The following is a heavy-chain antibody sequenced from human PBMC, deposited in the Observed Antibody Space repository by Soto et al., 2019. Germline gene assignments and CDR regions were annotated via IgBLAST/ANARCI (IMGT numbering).Heavy chain of an antibody. CDR1: GFTFSSYG. Sequence: PGGSLRLSCAASGFTFSSYGMHWVRQAPGKGLEWVAVISYDGSNKYYADSVKGRFTISRDNSKNTLYLQMNSLRDEDTAVYYCARERAGAQYGLDVWGQGTTVTVS. CDR3: ARERAGAQYGLDV. D-gene: IGHD1-26*01. J-gene: IGHJ6*02. V-gene: IGHV3-30*03. CDR2: ISYDGSNK.